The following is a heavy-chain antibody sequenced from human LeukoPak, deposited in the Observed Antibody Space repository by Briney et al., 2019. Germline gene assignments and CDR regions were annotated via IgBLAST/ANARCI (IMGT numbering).Heavy chain of an antibody. V-gene: IGHV4-34*01. CDR1: GGSFSGFY. J-gene: IGHJ2*01. Sequence: PSETLSLTCAAYGGSFSGFYWTWIRQPPGKGLEWIGQINHSRSTHYNPSLKSRVTISVDTSKNQFSLRLSSVTAADTAVYYCARVPKYFDLWGRGTLVTVSS. CDR3: ARVPKYFDL. CDR2: INHSRST.